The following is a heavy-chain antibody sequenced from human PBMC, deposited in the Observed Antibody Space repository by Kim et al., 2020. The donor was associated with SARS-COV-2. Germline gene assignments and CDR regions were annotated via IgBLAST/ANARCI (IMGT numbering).Heavy chain of an antibody. CDR2: ISSSGSTI. CDR3: ARDRERWLQPLASNPYYYYYGMDV. V-gene: IGHV3-11*04. D-gene: IGHD5-12*01. CDR1: GFTFSDYY. J-gene: IGHJ6*02. Sequence: GGSLRLSCAASGFTFSDYYMSWIRQAPGKGLEWVSYISSSGSTIYYADSVKGRFTISRDNAKNSLYLQMNSLRAEDTAVYYCARDRERWLQPLASNPYYYYYGMDVWGQGTTVTVSS.